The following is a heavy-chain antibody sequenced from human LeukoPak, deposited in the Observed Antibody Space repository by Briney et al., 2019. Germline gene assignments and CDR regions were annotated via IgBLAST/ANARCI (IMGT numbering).Heavy chain of an antibody. V-gene: IGHV5-51*01. D-gene: IGHD6-13*01. CDR3: ARALLVSSWYHYFDY. CDR2: IYPGDSDT. CDR1: GYSFTSYW. Sequence: KNGESLKISCKGSGYSFTSYWIGWVRQMPGKGLEWMGIIYPGDSDTRYSPSFQGQVTISADKSISTAYLQWSSLKASDTAMYYCARALLVSSWYHYFDYWGQGTLVTVSS. J-gene: IGHJ4*02.